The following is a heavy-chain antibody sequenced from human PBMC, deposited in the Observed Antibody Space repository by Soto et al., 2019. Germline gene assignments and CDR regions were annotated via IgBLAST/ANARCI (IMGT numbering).Heavy chain of an antibody. CDR1: GGSISSSSYY. CDR3: ARGSRGTTVVYFQH. J-gene: IGHJ1*01. D-gene: IGHD4-17*01. V-gene: IGHV4-39*07. CDR2: INHSGST. Sequence: PSETLSLTCTVSGGSISSSSYYWGWIRQPPGKGLEWIGYINHSGSTNYNPSLKSRVTISVDTSENQFSLKLSSVTAADTAVYYCARGSRGTTVVYFQHSGQGTLVTVSS.